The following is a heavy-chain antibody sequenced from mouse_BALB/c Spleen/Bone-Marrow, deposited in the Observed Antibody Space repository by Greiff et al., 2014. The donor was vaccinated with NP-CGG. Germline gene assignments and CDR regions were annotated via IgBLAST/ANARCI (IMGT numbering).Heavy chain of an antibody. D-gene: IGHD2-14*01. Sequence: EVQLQQSGGGLVKPGGSLKLSCAASGFTFSDFYMYWVRQTPEKRLEWVATISDGGSYIYYPGSVKGRFTISRDDAKNNLYLQMSSLKSEDTAMYYCTRDRGVQGYAMDYWGQGTSVTVSS. V-gene: IGHV5-4*02. CDR1: GFTFSDFY. J-gene: IGHJ4*01. CDR3: TRDRGVQGYAMDY. CDR2: ISDGGSYI.